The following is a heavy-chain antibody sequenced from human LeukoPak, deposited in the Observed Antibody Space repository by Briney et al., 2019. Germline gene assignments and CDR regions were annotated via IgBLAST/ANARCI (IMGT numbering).Heavy chain of an antibody. CDR2: ISSSSSTI. Sequence: GGSLRLSCAASGFTFSSYSMNWVRQAPGKGREWVSYISSSSSTIYYADSVKGRFTISRDNAKNSLYLQMNSLRAEDTAVYYCARGWRARYNWNRFDYWGQGTLVTVSS. CDR1: GFTFSSYS. J-gene: IGHJ4*02. D-gene: IGHD1-20*01. V-gene: IGHV3-48*01. CDR3: ARGWRARYNWNRFDY.